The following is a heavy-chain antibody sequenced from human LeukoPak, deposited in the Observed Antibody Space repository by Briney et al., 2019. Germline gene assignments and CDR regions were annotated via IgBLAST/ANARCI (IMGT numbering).Heavy chain of an antibody. CDR2: IIPIFGTA. V-gene: IGHV1-69*05. J-gene: IGHJ5*02. CDR1: GGTFSSYA. D-gene: IGHD3/OR15-3a*01. CDR3: ARDPRLDASWFDP. Sequence: SVKVSCKASGGTFSSYAISWVRQAPGQGLEWMGGIIPIFGTANYAQKFQGRVTITTDESTSTAYVELSSLRSEDTAVYYCARDPRLDASWFDPWGQGTLVTVSS.